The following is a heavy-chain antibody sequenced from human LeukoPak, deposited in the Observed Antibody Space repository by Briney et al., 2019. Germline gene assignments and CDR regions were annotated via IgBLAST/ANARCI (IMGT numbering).Heavy chain of an antibody. J-gene: IGHJ4*02. CDR2: IDPSDCYT. Sequence: GEPLIISGNCSGYSFSSYLITWVRQMPGKGLEGMGRIDPSDCYTNYSPSFQGHVTISVDKSISTAYLQWSSLKASDTAMYYCARRDRYSWYSFDYWGQGTLVTVSS. D-gene: IGHD6-13*01. CDR3: ARRDRYSWYSFDY. CDR1: GYSFSSYL. V-gene: IGHV5-10-1*01.